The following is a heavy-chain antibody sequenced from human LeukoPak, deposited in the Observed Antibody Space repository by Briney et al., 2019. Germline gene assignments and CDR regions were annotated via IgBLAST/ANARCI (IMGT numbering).Heavy chain of an antibody. CDR1: GGSINSYY. CDR2: IYTSGST. V-gene: IGHV4-4*07. J-gene: IGHJ4*02. Sequence: SETLSLTCTVSGGSINSYYWSWIRQPAGKGVEGIGRIYTSGSTDYNPSLKSRVTMSVDTSKNQFSLELTSVTAADTAVYYCARAQSSSWYIDCWGQGTLVTVSS. D-gene: IGHD6-13*01. CDR3: ARAQSSSWYIDC.